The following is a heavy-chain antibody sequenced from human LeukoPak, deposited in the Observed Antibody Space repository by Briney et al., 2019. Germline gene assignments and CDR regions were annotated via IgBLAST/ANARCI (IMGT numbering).Heavy chain of an antibody. CDR3: AIRRLYYYGMDV. V-gene: IGHV4-34*01. J-gene: IGHJ6*02. Sequence: PSETLSLTCAVYGGSFSGYYWSWIRQPPGKGLEWIGEINHSGSTSYNPSLKSRVTISVDTSKNQFSLKLSSVTAADTAVYYCAIRRLYYYGMDVWGQGTTVTVSS. CDR2: INHSGST. CDR1: GGSFSGYY. D-gene: IGHD1-1*01.